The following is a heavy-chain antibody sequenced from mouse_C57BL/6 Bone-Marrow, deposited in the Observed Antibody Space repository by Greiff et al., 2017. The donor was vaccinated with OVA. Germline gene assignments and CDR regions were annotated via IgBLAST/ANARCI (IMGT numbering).Heavy chain of an antibody. Sequence: VQLQQSGAELMKPGASVKLSCKATGYTFTGYWIEWVKQRPGHGLEWIGEILPGSGSTNYNEKFKGKATFTADTSSNTAYMQLSSLTTEDSAIYYCARRPFYYYGSSYGAMDYWGQGTSVTVSS. CDR1: GYTFTGYW. CDR2: ILPGSGST. V-gene: IGHV1-9*01. J-gene: IGHJ4*01. CDR3: ARRPFYYYGSSYGAMDY. D-gene: IGHD1-1*01.